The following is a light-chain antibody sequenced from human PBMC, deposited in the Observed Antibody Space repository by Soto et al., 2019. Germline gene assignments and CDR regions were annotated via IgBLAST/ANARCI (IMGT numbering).Light chain of an antibody. CDR2: DVS. J-gene: IGLJ1*01. CDR3: SSYTSSSTFLYV. CDR1: SSDVGGYNY. V-gene: IGLV2-14*01. Sequence: QSALTQPASVSGSPGQSITISCTATSSDVGGYNYVSWYQQHPGKAPKLMIYDVSDRPSGVSNRFSGSKSGNTASMTISGLQAEDEADYYCSSYTSSSTFLYVFGTGTKVTVL.